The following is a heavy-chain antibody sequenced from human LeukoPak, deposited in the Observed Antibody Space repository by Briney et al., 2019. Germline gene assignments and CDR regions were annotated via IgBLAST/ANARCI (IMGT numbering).Heavy chain of an antibody. CDR3: VTYYYGSSAPKRNY. Sequence: SETLSLTCAVYGGSFSDYFWSWIRQPPGKGLEWIGEISHSGSTTYNPSLRSRVTISGDTSKKQFTLKLSSVTAADTAVYYCVTYYYGSSAPKRNYWGQGILVTVSS. CDR1: GGSFSDYF. CDR2: ISHSGST. J-gene: IGHJ4*02. V-gene: IGHV4-34*01. D-gene: IGHD3-22*01.